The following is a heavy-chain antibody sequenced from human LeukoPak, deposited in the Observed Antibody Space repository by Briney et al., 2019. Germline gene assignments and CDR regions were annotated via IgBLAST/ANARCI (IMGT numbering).Heavy chain of an antibody. D-gene: IGHD4-17*01. Sequence: GGSLRLSCAASGFTFSNAWMSWVRQPPGKGLEWVGRIKSKADGETTDYAAPVQGRFTISRDDSKNTLYLQMNSLQTEDTAVYYCTTDVPGVGYGELDYWGQGTLVTVSS. CDR3: TTDVPGVGYGELDY. CDR2: IKSKADGETT. V-gene: IGHV3-15*01. J-gene: IGHJ4*02. CDR1: GFTFSNAW.